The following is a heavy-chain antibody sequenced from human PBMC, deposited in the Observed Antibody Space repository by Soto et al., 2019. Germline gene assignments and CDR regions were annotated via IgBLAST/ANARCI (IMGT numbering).Heavy chain of an antibody. J-gene: IGHJ3*02. V-gene: IGHV4-39*01. CDR3: ARRTTTVTTDAFDI. CDR1: GGSISSSSSY. CDR2: IYYSGTP. Sequence: PSETLSLTCTVSGGSISSSSSYWGWIRQPPGKGLEWIGSIYYSGTPHYNPSLKGRVTISVDTSKNQFSLRLSSVTAADTAVYYCARRTTTVTTDAFDIWGQGTMVTVSS. D-gene: IGHD4-17*01.